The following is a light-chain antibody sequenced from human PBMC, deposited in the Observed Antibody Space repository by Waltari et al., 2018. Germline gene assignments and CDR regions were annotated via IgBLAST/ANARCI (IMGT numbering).Light chain of an antibody. V-gene: IGLV2-14*01. CDR3: NSYAGSSSWV. Sequence: QSALTQPASVSWSPGQSIPISCPGTSSDVGFYNYVSWYQQHPGKAPKRMLYDVSERPSGVSNRFSGSKSGNTASLTISGLQAEDEADYYCNSYAGSSSWVFGGGTKLTVL. CDR1: SSDVGFYNY. J-gene: IGLJ3*02. CDR2: DVS.